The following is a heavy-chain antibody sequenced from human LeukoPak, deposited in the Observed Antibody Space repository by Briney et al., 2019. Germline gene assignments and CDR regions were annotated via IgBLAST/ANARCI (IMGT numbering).Heavy chain of an antibody. CDR2: IKPGGSEK. J-gene: IGHJ4*02. V-gene: IGHV3-7*01. Sequence: SGGSLRLSCAASGFTFGDYWMSWVRQAPGKGLKWVATIKPGGSEKFYVDSVKGRFTISRDDAENSLSLQMNGLRAEDTAMYFCARDDLNYWGQGTLVTVSS. CDR3: ARDDLNY. CDR1: GFTFGDYW.